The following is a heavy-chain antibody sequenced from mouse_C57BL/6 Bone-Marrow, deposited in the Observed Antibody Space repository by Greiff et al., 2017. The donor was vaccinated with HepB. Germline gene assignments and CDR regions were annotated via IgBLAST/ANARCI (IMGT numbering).Heavy chain of an antibody. V-gene: IGHV10-1*01. D-gene: IGHD3-1*01. CDR3: VRHEDGLYFDY. Sequence: EVMLVESGGGLVQPKGSLKLSCAASGFSFNTYAMNWVRQAPGKGLEWVARIRSKSNNYATYYADSVKDRFTISRDDSESMLYLQMNNLKTEDTAMYYCVRHEDGLYFDYWGQGTTLTVSS. CDR1: GFSFNTYA. CDR2: IRSKSNNYAT. J-gene: IGHJ2*01.